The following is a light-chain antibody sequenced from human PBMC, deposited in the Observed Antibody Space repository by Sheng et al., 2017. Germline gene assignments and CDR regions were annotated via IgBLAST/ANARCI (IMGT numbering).Light chain of an antibody. V-gene: IGKV3-20*01. CDR2: GAS. J-gene: IGKJ1*01. Sequence: DIVLTQFPGTLSLSPAKGATLSCRASQSVSSSCLACFQQKPGRAPRLLIFGASSRATGIPDRFSGSGSGTDFTLTISRLEPEDFAVYYCQQYGSSPWTFGQGTKVEIK. CDR3: QQYGSSPWT. CDR1: QSVSSSC.